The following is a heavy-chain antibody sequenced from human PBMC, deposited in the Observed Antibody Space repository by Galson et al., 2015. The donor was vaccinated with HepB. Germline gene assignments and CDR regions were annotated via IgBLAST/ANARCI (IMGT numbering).Heavy chain of an antibody. J-gene: IGHJ4*02. CDR1: GFTFDDYA. D-gene: IGHD6-13*01. Sequence: SLRLSCAASGFTFDDYAMHWVRQAPGKGLEWVSGISWNSGSIGYADSVKGRFTISRDNAKNSLYLQMNSLRAEDTALYYCAKDPDSSWQTPSFDYWGQGTLVTVSS. V-gene: IGHV3-9*01. CDR3: AKDPDSSWQTPSFDY. CDR2: ISWNSGSI.